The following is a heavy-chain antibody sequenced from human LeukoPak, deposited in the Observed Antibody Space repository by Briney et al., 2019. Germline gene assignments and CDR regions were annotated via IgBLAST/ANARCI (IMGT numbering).Heavy chain of an antibody. V-gene: IGHV3-23*01. CDR3: AKGLTTPPNPPIQLWPDY. J-gene: IGHJ4*02. D-gene: IGHD5-18*01. Sequence: PGGSLRLSCAASGFTFSSYAMSWVRQAPGKGLEWVSAISGSGGSTYYADSVKGRFTISRDNSKNTLYLQMNSLRAEDTAVYYCAKGLTTPPNPPIQLWPDYWGQGTLVTVSS. CDR2: ISGSGGST. CDR1: GFTFSSYA.